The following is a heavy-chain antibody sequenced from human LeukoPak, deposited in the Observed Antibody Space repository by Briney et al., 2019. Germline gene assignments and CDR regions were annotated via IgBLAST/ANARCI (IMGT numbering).Heavy chain of an antibody. J-gene: IGHJ4*02. CDR3: AREVQLERLAFGKEGSALDY. Sequence: GGSLRLSCAASEFTFSSYGMHWVRQTPGRGLEWVAFIRYDGSTKYYRDSVKGRFTISRDNAKNSLYLQMNSLRAEDTAVYYCAREVQLERLAFGKEGSALDYWGQGTLVTVSS. CDR2: IRYDGSTK. CDR1: EFTFSSYG. D-gene: IGHD1-1*01. V-gene: IGHV3-30*02.